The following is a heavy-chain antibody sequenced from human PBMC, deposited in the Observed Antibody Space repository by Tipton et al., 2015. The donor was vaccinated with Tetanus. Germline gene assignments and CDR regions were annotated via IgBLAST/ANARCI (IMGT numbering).Heavy chain of an antibody. D-gene: IGHD6-13*01. CDR2: IYYSGST. CDR1: GGSISSGGYY. CDR3: AGYSSRLENWVDP. Sequence: LSLTCTVSGGSISSGGYYWSWIRQHPGKGLEWIGYIYYSGSTYYNPSLKSRVTISVDTSKNQFSLKLSSVTAADTAVYYCAGYSSRLENWVDPWGQGTLVTVSS. V-gene: IGHV4-31*03. J-gene: IGHJ5*02.